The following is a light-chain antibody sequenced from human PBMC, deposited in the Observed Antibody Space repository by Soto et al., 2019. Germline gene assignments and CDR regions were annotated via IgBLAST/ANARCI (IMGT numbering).Light chain of an antibody. V-gene: IGLV2-14*01. CDR3: SSYTSNVTPVV. CDR2: EVT. CDR1: GSDVGAYNY. Sequence: QSALTQPASVSGSPGQSITISCTGTGSDVGAYNYGSWYQQHPGKAPKLMIFEVTNRPSGVSNRFSGSKSGNTSSLTISELQAEDEADYYCSSYTSNVTPVVFGGGTKLTVL. J-gene: IGLJ2*01.